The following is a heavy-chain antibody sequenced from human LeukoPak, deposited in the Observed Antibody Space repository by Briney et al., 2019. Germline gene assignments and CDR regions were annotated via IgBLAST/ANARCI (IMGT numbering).Heavy chain of an antibody. V-gene: IGHV1-8*01. CDR2: MNPNSGNT. Sequence: GASVKVSCKASGYTFTSYDINWVRQATGQGLEWMGWMNPNSGNTGYAQKFQGGVTMTRNPSISTAYMELSSLRSEDTAVYYWARVSILYYYDSTGYRYPHFNFDYWGQGTLVTVSS. J-gene: IGHJ4*02. CDR1: GYTFTSYD. CDR3: ARVSILYYYDSTGYRYPHFNFDY. D-gene: IGHD3-22*01.